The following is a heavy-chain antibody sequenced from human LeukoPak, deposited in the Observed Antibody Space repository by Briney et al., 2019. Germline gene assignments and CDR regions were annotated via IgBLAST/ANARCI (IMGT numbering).Heavy chain of an antibody. D-gene: IGHD3-22*01. CDR3: VRDHYYYDSSGDYQYYYMDV. V-gene: IGHV4-4*07. J-gene: IGHJ6*03. CDR1: GASISSCH. CDR2: IYTSGST. Sequence: SETLSLTCTVSGASISSCHWSWIRQPAGRGLRWIGRIYTSGSTNYNPSLKSRVTISVDKSKNQFSLKLSPVSAADTAVYYCVRDHYYYDSSGDYQYYYMDVWGKGTTVTVSS.